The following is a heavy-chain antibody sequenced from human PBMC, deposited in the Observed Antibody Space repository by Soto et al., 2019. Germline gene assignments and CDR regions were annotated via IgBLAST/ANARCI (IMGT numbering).Heavy chain of an antibody. D-gene: IGHD3-22*01. CDR1: GYTLTELS. V-gene: IGHV1-24*01. J-gene: IGHJ3*02. CDR2: FDPEDGET. CDR3: ATASVVTLPDDAFDI. Sequence: AAVKVSCKVSGYTLTELSMHCVRQAPGKGLEWMGGFDPEDGETIYAQKFQGRVTMTEDTSTDTAYMELSSLRSEDTAVYYCATASVVTLPDDAFDIWGQGTMVTVSS.